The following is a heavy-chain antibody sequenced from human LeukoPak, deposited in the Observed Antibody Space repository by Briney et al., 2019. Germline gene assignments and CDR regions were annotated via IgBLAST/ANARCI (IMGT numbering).Heavy chain of an antibody. V-gene: IGHV4-34*01. CDR2: INHSGST. Sequence: SETLSLTCAVYGGSFSGYYWSWIRQPPGKGLEWIGEINHSGSTNYNPSLKSRVTISVDTSKNQFSLKLSSVTAADTAVYYCARGTTYYDFWSGYWPGYYYYGMDVWGQGTTVTVSS. D-gene: IGHD3-3*01. J-gene: IGHJ6*02. CDR1: GGSFSGYY. CDR3: ARGTTYYDFWSGYWPGYYYYGMDV.